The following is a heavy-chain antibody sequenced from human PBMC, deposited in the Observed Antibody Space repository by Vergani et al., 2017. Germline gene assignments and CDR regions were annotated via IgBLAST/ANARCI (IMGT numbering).Heavy chain of an antibody. CDR1: GESFSSFY. CDR3: AVRPRVNLVGGEIVTKRTFDY. V-gene: IGHV4-34*02. CDR2: INNVGHT. Sequence: QVQLQQWGAGVVKPSGTLSLTCAVFGESFSSFYWSWIRQPPGRGLEWIGEINNVGHTNYNPSLESPVTVSRDTAQNQFSLNLMSATAADTAMYYCAVRPRVNLVGGEIVTKRTFDYWSQGSLVTVSS. J-gene: IGHJ4*02. D-gene: IGHD3-10*01.